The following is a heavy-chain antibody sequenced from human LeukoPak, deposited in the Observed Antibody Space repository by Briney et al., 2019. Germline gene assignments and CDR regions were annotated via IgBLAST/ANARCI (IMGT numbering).Heavy chain of an antibody. CDR2: ISGSGGST. V-gene: IGHV3-23*01. CDR1: GFTFSSYA. D-gene: IGHD3-3*01. CDR3: AVRPTIFGVVIKDY. J-gene: IGHJ4*02. Sequence: GGSLRLSCAASGFTFSSYAMSWVRQAPGKGLEWVSAISGSGGSTYYADSVKGRFTISRDNSKNTLYLQMNSLRAEDTAVYYCAVRPTIFGVVIKDYWGQGTLVTVSS.